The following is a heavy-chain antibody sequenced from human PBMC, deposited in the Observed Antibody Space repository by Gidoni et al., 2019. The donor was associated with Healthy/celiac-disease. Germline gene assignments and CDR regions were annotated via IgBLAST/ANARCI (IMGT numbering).Heavy chain of an antibody. J-gene: IGHJ6*02. Sequence: QVQLQESGPGLVKPSETLSLTCTVSGVSISSYYWSWIRQPPGKGLDVIGYIYYSGSNNYNPSLKSRVTISVDTSKNQFSLKLSSVTAADTAVYYCARAGKPGAWLDYYYGMDVWGQGTTVTVSS. CDR1: GVSISSYY. V-gene: IGHV4-59*01. CDR3: ARAGKPGAWLDYYYGMDV. CDR2: IYYSGSN. D-gene: IGHD3-10*01.